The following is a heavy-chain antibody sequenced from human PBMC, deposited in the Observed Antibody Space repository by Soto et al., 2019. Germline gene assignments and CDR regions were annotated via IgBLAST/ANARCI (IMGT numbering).Heavy chain of an antibody. J-gene: IGHJ6*02. CDR3: ARGGVVGYGMDV. D-gene: IGHD1-26*01. CDR2: INPTGGTT. Sequence: ASVKVSCKASGHTFTTYYMNWVRQAPGQGLEWMGRINPTGGTTSYSQKLQGRVTMTGDTATSTVYMELSSLRSEDTAVYYCARGGVVGYGMDVWGQGTTVTVSS. V-gene: IGHV1-46*04. CDR1: GHTFTTYY.